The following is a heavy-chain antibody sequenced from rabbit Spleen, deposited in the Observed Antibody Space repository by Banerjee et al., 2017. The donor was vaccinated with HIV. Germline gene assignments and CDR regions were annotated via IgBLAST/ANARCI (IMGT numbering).Heavy chain of an antibody. Sequence: QEQLEESGGDLVKPEGSLALTCKASGFTISSNYYMCWVRQAPGKGLEWIGCIYSGSSGDTYYASWAKGRITISKTSSTTVTLQMTSLTAADTATYFCARETSSGWGIVSFYFSLWGPGTLVTVS. V-gene: IGHV1S45*01. CDR2: IYSGSSGDT. J-gene: IGHJ4*01. CDR3: ARETSSGWGIVSFYFSL. D-gene: IGHD4-1*01. CDR1: GFTISSNYY.